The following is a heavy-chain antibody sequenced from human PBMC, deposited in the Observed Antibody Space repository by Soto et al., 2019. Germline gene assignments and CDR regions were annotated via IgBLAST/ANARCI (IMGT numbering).Heavy chain of an antibody. J-gene: IGHJ5*02. V-gene: IGHV1-69*01. D-gene: IGHD3-10*01. CDR3: ARRAPRGANWFDP. Sequence: QVQLVQSGAEVKKPGSSVKVSCKASGGTFSSYAISWVRQAPGQGLEWMGGIIPIFGTANYAQKFQGRVTIPADESTRTAYMELSSLRSEDMAVYYCARRAPRGANWFDPWGQGTLVTVSS. CDR2: IIPIFGTA. CDR1: GGTFSSYA.